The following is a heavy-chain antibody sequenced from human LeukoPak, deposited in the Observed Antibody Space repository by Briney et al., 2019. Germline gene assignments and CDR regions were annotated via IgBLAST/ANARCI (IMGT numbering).Heavy chain of an antibody. CDR1: GFTFSIYW. CDR3: AREGGDYGDADGY. CDR2: IKQDGSEK. Sequence: AGGSLRLSCAASGFTFSIYWMSWVRQAPGKGLEWVANIKQDGSEKYYVDSVKGRFTISRDNAKNSLYLQMNSLRAEDTVVYYCAREGGDYGDADGYWGQGTLVTVSS. J-gene: IGHJ4*02. V-gene: IGHV3-7*01. D-gene: IGHD4-17*01.